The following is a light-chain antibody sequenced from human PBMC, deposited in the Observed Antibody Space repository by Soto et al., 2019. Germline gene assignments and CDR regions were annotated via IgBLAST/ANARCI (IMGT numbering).Light chain of an antibody. CDR1: QGSRSY. CDR3: QQLDSYPIT. V-gene: IGKV1-9*01. Sequence: QLTQSPSSLSASVGDRLTITCRASQGSRSYLAWYQQKPGKAPKLLIYTASTLQSGVPSRFSGSGSGTDVTLTISSLQPEDFATYYCQQLDSYPITFGQGTRLEIK. J-gene: IGKJ5*01. CDR2: TAS.